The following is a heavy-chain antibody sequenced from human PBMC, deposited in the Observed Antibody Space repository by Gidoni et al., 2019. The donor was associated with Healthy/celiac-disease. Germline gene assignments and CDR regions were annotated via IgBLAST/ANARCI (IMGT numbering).Heavy chain of an antibody. Sequence: EVQLVESGGGLVKPGGYLSLSCAASGFTFSSYSMNWVRQAPGKGLEWVSSISRSSSYIYYEDSVKGRFTISRDNAKNSLYLQMNSLRAEDTAVYYCARVAWRSRHFDYWGQGTLVTVSS. CDR2: ISRSSSYI. V-gene: IGHV3-21*01. J-gene: IGHJ4*02. CDR1: GFTFSSYS. CDR3: ARVAWRSRHFDY. D-gene: IGHD3-3*02.